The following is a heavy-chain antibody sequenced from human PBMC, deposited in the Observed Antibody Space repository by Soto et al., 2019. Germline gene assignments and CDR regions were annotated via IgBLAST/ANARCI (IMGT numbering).Heavy chain of an antibody. CDR3: ARGRGPGAMAGIEYFHH. CDR2: ITPYNGNT. J-gene: IGHJ1*01. Sequence: QGQLVHSGPEVKKPGASGQVACKASGYTFSSYDITWVRQAPGQGLAWMGWITPYNGNTKYAEKLQGRVTMTTDTSTSTAYMDLRSLRSADTDVYYCARGRGPGAMAGIEYFHHWGQGTLVTVSS. CDR1: GYTFSSYD. D-gene: IGHD6-19*01. V-gene: IGHV1-18*01.